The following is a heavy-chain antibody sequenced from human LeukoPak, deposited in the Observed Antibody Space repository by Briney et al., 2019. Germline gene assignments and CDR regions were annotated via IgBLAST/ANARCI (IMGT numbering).Heavy chain of an antibody. CDR2: IYSGGGT. Sequence: AGGSLRLSRAASAFNVSTNYMSWVRQAPGKGLEWVSVIYSGGGTYYADSVKGRFSISRDKSKNMLYLQMNSLRAEDTAVYYCARVGYNSGWYRLWGQGTLVTVSS. J-gene: IGHJ4*02. CDR3: ARVGYNSGWYRL. CDR1: AFNVSTNY. V-gene: IGHV3-66*01. D-gene: IGHD6-19*01.